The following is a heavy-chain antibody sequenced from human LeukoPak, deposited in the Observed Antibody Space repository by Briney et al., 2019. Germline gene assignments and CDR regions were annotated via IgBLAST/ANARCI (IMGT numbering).Heavy chain of an antibody. Sequence: SGTLSLTCTVSGGSISSYYWSWIRQPPGKGLEWIGYIYYSGSTNYNPSLKSRVTISVDTSKNQFSLKLSSVTAADTAVYYCARGYDFWSAPYGYWGQGTLVTVSS. CDR3: ARGYDFWSAPYGY. D-gene: IGHD3-3*01. CDR2: IYYSGST. V-gene: IGHV4-59*01. CDR1: GGSISSYY. J-gene: IGHJ4*02.